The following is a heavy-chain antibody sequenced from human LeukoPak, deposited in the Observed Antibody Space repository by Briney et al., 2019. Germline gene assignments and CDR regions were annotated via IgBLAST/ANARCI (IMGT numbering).Heavy chain of an antibody. V-gene: IGHV3-30*18. CDR2: ISYDGSNK. CDR3: AKEGAYSSLDY. J-gene: IGHJ4*02. Sequence: SGGSLRLSCAASGFTFSSYGMHWVRQAPGKGLEWVAVISYDGSNKYYADSVKGRFTISRDNSKNTLYLQMNSLRAEDTAVYYCAKEGAYSSLDYWGQGTLVTVSS. CDR1: GFTFSSYG. D-gene: IGHD6-19*01.